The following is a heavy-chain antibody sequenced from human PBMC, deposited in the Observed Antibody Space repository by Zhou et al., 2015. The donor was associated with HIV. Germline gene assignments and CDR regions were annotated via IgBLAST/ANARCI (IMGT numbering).Heavy chain of an antibody. D-gene: IGHD2-2*01. CDR1: GYTFTSYG. CDR2: ISSYNGNT. Sequence: QVQLVQSGAEVKKPGASVKVSCKASGYTFTSYGFTWVRQAPGQGLEWMGWISSYNGNTNFAQKLQGRVTMTTDTSTSTAYMELRSLRSDDTAVYYCARRDCSSTSCYELDYWAREPWSPSPQ. J-gene: IGHJ4*02. CDR3: ARRDCSSTSCYELDY. V-gene: IGHV1-18*01.